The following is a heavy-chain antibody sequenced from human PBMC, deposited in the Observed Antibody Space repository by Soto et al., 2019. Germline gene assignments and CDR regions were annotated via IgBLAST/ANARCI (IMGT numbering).Heavy chain of an antibody. CDR3: AHRVLRTVFGLVTTTAIYFDF. D-gene: IGHD3-3*01. CDR1: GFSLTTSGVG. J-gene: IGHJ4*02. Sequence: QITLNESGPTQVKPRQTLTLTCTFSGFSLTTSGVGVGWIRQSPGKAPEWLALIYWDDYKRYSPSLKSRLTITKDTSNNQVVLTMVDLDPADTATYYCAHRVLRTVFGLVTTTAIYFDFWGQGTPVAVSS. V-gene: IGHV2-5*02. CDR2: IYWDDYK.